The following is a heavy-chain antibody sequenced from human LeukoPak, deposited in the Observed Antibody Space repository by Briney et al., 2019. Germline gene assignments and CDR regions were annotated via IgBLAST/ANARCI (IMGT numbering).Heavy chain of an antibody. Sequence: PGGSLRLSCAASGFTFSSYGMRWVRQAPGKGLEWVAFIRYDGSNKYYADSVKGRFTISRDNSKNTLYLQMNSLRAEDTAVYYCAKDSSGWLSYFDYWGQGTLVTVSS. CDR3: AKDSSGWLSYFDY. CDR2: IRYDGSNK. D-gene: IGHD6-19*01. V-gene: IGHV3-30*02. J-gene: IGHJ4*02. CDR1: GFTFSSYG.